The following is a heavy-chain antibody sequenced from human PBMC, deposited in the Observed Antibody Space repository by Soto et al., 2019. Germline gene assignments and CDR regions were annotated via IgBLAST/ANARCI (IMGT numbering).Heavy chain of an antibody. Sequence: VQLVESGGGVVQPGRSLRLSCAASGFPFSTYGFHWVHQAPGKGLEWVAVIVNDGSAKYHADSVEGRFTISRDNSKDTLYMQMNSLRAEDTAVYYCARDDAFGNENGFDIWGQGTMVTVSS. J-gene: IGHJ3*02. CDR3: ARDDAFGNENGFDI. V-gene: IGHV3-33*01. CDR1: GFPFSTYG. CDR2: IVNDGSAK. D-gene: IGHD1-1*01.